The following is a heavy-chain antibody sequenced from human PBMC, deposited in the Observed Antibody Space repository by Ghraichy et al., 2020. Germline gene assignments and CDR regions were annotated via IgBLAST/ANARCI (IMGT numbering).Heavy chain of an antibody. V-gene: IGHV1-18*04. D-gene: IGHD5-12*01. CDR3: ARKRYSGYDLDY. CDR2: ISSYSGNT. Sequence: ASVKVSCKASGYTFTSYGITWVRQAPGQGLEWMGWISSYSGNTQYGQKVQGRVTMTTDTSTSTAYMELRSLRSDDTAVYYCARKRYSGYDLDYWGQGTLVTVSS. CDR1: GYTFTSYG. J-gene: IGHJ4*02.